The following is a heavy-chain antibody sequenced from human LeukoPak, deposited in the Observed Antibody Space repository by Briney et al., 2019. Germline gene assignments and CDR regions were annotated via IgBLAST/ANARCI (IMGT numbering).Heavy chain of an antibody. Sequence: SETLSLTCTVSGYSISSGYYWGWIRQPPGKGLEWIGHTYSGTTTYNPSLKSRVTISVDTSKNEFSLKLSSVTAADTAVYYCARRLRTYFDYWGQGSLVTVSS. CDR2: TYSGTT. CDR3: ARRLRTYFDY. J-gene: IGHJ4*02. V-gene: IGHV4-38-2*02. CDR1: GYSISSGYY.